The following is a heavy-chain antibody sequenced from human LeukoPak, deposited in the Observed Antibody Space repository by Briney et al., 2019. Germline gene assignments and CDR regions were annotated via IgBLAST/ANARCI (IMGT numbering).Heavy chain of an antibody. CDR1: GYSFSTYW. CDR3: ARRRNYDDSSGYYNGFDY. J-gene: IGHJ4*02. Sequence: GESLKISCKGSGYSFSTYWIGWVRQMPGKGLEWMGIIYPGDSETRHSPAFQGQVTISADKSISTAYLQWSSLKASDTAMYYCARRRNYDDSSGYYNGFDYWGPGTLVIVSS. V-gene: IGHV5-51*01. D-gene: IGHD3-22*01. CDR2: IYPGDSET.